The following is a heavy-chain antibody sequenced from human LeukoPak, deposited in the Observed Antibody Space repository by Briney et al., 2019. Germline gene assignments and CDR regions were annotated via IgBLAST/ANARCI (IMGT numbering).Heavy chain of an antibody. CDR3: ADLGTTYYYDHSTY. J-gene: IGHJ4*02. CDR2: ISGFGSSP. Sequence: GGSLRLSCVASGFSFSNYAMSWVRQAPGKGLEWVSGISGFGSSPYYADSVKGRFTISRDNSKNTLYLQMNSLRDEDTAVYYCADLGTTYYYDHSTYWGRGTLVTVSS. CDR1: GFSFSNYA. V-gene: IGHV3-23*01. D-gene: IGHD3-22*01.